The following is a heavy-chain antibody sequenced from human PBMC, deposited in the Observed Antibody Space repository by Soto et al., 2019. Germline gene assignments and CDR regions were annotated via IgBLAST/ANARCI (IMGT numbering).Heavy chain of an antibody. CDR3: VKSRGGNNFDFFD. Sequence: PGGSLRLSCSATGFTFSSYSMHWVRQAPGKGLEYVSGIRGNGDPPFYADSVKGRFTFSRDNSKNTLYLQMSSLSADDTAVYYCVKSRGGNNFDFFDWGQGALVTVSS. D-gene: IGHD5-12*01. J-gene: IGHJ4*02. CDR1: GFTFSSYS. V-gene: IGHV3-64D*06. CDR2: IRGNGDPP.